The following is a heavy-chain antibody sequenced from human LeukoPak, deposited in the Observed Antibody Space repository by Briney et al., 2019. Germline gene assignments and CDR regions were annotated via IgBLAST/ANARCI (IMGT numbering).Heavy chain of an antibody. CDR3: ARVSFQAFDI. D-gene: IGHD3-3*02. J-gene: IGHJ3*02. CDR2: INPSDGGT. CDR1: GYTFTRYY. V-gene: IGHV1-46*01. Sequence: ASAKVSCKASGYTFTRYYIHWVRQAPGQGLEWMGVINPSDGGTTYAQKFQGRVTLTRDTSTSTVYMELSNLRSDDTAVYFCARVSFQAFDIWGQGTMVTVSS.